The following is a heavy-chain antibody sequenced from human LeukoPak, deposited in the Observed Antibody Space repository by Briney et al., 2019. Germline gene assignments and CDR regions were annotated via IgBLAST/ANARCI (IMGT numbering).Heavy chain of an antibody. D-gene: IGHD3-22*01. CDR3: ARLMYYYDSSGYYYYYYYMDG. Sequence: GESLKISCKGSGYSFTSYWIGWVRQMPGKGLEWMGIIYPGDSDTRYSPSFQGQVTISADKSISTAYLQWSSLKASDTAMYYCARLMYYYDSSGYYYYYYYMDGWGKGTTVTVSS. CDR1: GYSFTSYW. CDR2: IYPGDSDT. V-gene: IGHV5-51*01. J-gene: IGHJ6*03.